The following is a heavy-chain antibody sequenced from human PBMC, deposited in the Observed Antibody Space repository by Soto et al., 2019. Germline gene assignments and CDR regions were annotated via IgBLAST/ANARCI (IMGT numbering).Heavy chain of an antibody. CDR2: TYYGSKWYV. CDR1: GDSVSSNTAA. J-gene: IGHJ4*02. D-gene: IGHD6-13*01. Sequence: SQTLSLTCAISGDSVSSNTAALNWIRQSPSRGLEWLGRTYYGSKWYVDYAVSVKSRISINPDTSKNQFSLQLNSVTPEDTAVYFCARDRSPGSSSWYDYWGQGALVTVSS. CDR3: ARDRSPGSSSWYDY. V-gene: IGHV6-1*01.